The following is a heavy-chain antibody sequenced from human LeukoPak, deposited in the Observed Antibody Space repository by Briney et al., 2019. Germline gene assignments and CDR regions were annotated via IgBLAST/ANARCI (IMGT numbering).Heavy chain of an antibody. CDR2: IGGTGDNT. D-gene: IGHD3-16*01. CDR3: AKDFRKGAS. CDR1: GLTFSSSA. J-gene: IGHJ5*02. Sequence: GGSLRLSCAASGLTFSSSAMSWVRQAPGKGLEWVSGIGGTGDNTYYADSVKGRFTIARDNSKNTLYLKMNSLRGEDTALYYCAKDFRKGASWGQGTLVTVSS. V-gene: IGHV3-23*01.